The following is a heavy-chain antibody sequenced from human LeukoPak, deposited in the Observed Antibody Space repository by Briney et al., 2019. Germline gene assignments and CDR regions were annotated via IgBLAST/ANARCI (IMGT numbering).Heavy chain of an antibody. D-gene: IGHD2-2*02. CDR2: ISSSSSYI. J-gene: IGHJ6*04. CDR1: GFTFSSYS. V-gene: IGHV3-21*01. Sequence: PGGSLRLSCAASGFTFSSYSMNWVRQAPGKGLEWVSSISSSSSYIYYADSVKGRFTISRDNAKNSLYLQMNSLRAEDTAVYYCARAGRPTYCSSTSCYTLTGMDVWGKGTTVTVSS. CDR3: ARAGRPTYCSSTSCYTLTGMDV.